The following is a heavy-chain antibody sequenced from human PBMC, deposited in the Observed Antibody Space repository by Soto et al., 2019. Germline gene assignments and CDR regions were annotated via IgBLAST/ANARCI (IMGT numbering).Heavy chain of an antibody. J-gene: IGHJ4*02. CDR3: AKPYYYDSSANYVVEY. D-gene: IGHD3-22*01. Sequence: GGSLRLPCAASRFSFSSYVMHWVRQAQGKGLEWVALMSCDGSDKYYADAVKGRFTISRDNSKNTLYLQMNSRKAEDTAVSCCAKPYYYDSSANYVVEYWGQGTLVTVSS. V-gene: IGHV3-30*18. CDR1: RFSFSSYV. CDR2: MSCDGSDK.